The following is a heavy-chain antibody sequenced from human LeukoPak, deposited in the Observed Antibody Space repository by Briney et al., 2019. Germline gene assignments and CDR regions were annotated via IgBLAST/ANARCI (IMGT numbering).Heavy chain of an antibody. CDR1: IGSISSSKW. J-gene: IGHJ6*02. CDR3: ARQKWEQQGRDYYFNGLDV. Sequence: SETLSLTCSVSIGSISSSKWWSWVRQSPVKGLEWIGEIYLYGTTNYNPSFTSRVTMSVDRSRNQFSLKLTSVTAADMAVYYCARQKWEQQGRDYYFNGLDVWGPGTTVIVSS. V-gene: IGHV4-4*02. D-gene: IGHD1/OR15-1a*01. CDR2: IYLYGTT.